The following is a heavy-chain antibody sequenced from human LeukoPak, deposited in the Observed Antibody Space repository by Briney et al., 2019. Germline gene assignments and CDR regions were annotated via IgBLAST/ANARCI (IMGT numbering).Heavy chain of an antibody. V-gene: IGHV3-15*01. D-gene: IGHD3-10*01. CDR3: NIDTGWFGDQYYFDY. CDR2: IKSKTYGGTT. CDR1: GCTISNAY. J-gene: IGHJ4*02. Sequence: GGSLRLSCAASGCTISNAYMSWVRHAPPQGLELVSRIKSKTYGGTTDYAALVKGRFPISRDDSRNHLYLQMNSVKNEDTAVYYCNIDTGWFGDQYYFDYWGQGTLVTVSS.